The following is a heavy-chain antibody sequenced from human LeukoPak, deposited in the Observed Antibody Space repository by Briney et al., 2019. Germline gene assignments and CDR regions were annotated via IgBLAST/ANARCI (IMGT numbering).Heavy chain of an antibody. CDR1: GFTFDDYA. Sequence: GGSLRLSCAASGFTFDDYAMHWVRHAPGKGLEWVSGISWNSGSIGYADSVKGRFTISRDNAKNSLYLQMNSLRAEDTALYYCAKDTFDYYDSSGSCFDYWGQGTLVTVSS. CDR2: ISWNSGSI. V-gene: IGHV3-9*01. D-gene: IGHD3-22*01. CDR3: AKDTFDYYDSSGSCFDY. J-gene: IGHJ4*02.